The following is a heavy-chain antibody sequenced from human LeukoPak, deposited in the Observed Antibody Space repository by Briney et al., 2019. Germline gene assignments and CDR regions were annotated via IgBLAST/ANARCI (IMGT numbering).Heavy chain of an antibody. V-gene: IGHV3-23*01. Sequence: GSLRLSCAASGFTFSSFAINWVRQAPGKGLEWVSVITGSGSGADYADSVKGRFTISRDNSQNTVHLQMNSLRAEDTAVYYCAGRPRYYYDSSGYYRDYWGQGTLVTVSS. CDR3: AGRPRYYYDSSGYYRDY. J-gene: IGHJ4*02. CDR1: GFTFSSFA. D-gene: IGHD3-22*01. CDR2: ITGSGSGA.